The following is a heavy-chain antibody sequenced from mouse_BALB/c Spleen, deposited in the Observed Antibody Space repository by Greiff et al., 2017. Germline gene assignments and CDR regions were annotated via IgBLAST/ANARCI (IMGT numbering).Heavy chain of an antibody. J-gene: IGHJ3*01. V-gene: IGHV2-9*02. D-gene: IGHD2-4*01. CDR3: ARDREYDSWFAY. CDR1: GFSLTSYV. CDR2: IWAGGST. Sequence: VNLVESGPGLVAPSQSLSITCTVSGFSLTSYVVHWVRQPPGKGLEWLGVIWAGGSTNYNSALMSRLSISKDNSKSQVFLKMNSLQTDDTAMYYCARDREYDSWFAYWGQGTLVTVSA.